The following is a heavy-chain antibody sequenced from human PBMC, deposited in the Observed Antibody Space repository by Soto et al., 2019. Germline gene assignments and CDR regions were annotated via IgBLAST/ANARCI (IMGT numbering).Heavy chain of an antibody. CDR1: GYSFADYY. Sequence: QVKLVQSGAEVKKPGASVKVSCKASGYSFADYYMHWVRQAPGQGLEWMGWVNPDSGGSNYAQKLQGRVTMNRDSSITTAYMELTGLRSDDTAVYYCARDQMTTVTINDYYGMDVWGQGTKVTVSS. V-gene: IGHV1-2*02. D-gene: IGHD4-17*01. CDR3: ARDQMTTVTINDYYGMDV. J-gene: IGHJ6*02. CDR2: VNPDSGGS.